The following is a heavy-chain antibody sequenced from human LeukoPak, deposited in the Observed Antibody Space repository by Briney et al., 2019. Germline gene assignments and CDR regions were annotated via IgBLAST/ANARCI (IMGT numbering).Heavy chain of an antibody. D-gene: IGHD2-21*02. J-gene: IGHJ5*02. CDR1: GFTFSTSW. CDR3: ARWAGRCGGDCQSEDP. Sequence: GGSLRLSCVGSGFTFSTSWMPWVRQAPGKWPEYVAYINQDGSETNYVDSVTGRSTISSDTTRNSLFLQMYSLRDEDTAIYYCARWAGRCGGDCQSEDPWGLGTLVIVSS. CDR2: INQDGSET. V-gene: IGHV3-7*01.